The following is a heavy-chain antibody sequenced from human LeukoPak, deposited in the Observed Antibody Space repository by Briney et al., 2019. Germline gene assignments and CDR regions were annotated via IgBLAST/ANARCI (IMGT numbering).Heavy chain of an antibody. V-gene: IGHV3-21*01. D-gene: IGHD1-26*01. CDR1: GFTFSSYS. CDR2: ISSSSSYI. CDR3: AREGSGSYYGAFDI. Sequence: GGSLRLSCAASGFTFSSYSMNWVRQAPGKGLEWVSSISSSSSYIYYADSVKGRFTIPRDNAKNSLYLQMNSLRAEDTAVYYCAREGSGSYYGAFDIWGQGTMVTVSS. J-gene: IGHJ3*02.